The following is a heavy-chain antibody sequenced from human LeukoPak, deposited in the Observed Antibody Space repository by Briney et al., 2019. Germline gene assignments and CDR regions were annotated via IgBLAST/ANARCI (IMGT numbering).Heavy chain of an antibody. J-gene: IGHJ4*02. CDR1: GFTFSSYS. D-gene: IGHD5-24*01. V-gene: IGHV4-59*01. Sequence: PGGSLRLSCAASGFTFSSYSMNWVRQAPGKGLEWIGYIYYSGSTNYNPSLKSRVTISVDTSKNQFSLKLSSVTAADTAIYYCARASMTTSALDYWGQGTLVTVSS. CDR2: IYYSGST. CDR3: ARASMTTSALDY.